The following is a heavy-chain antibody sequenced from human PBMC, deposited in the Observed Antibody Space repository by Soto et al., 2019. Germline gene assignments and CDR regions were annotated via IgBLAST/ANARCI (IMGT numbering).Heavy chain of an antibody. J-gene: IGHJ6*02. D-gene: IGHD6-13*01. CDR1: DGWIFSSNW. CDR2: IYHSGST. Sequence: SVKCAVSDGWIFSSNWWSLIRQPPGKRLEWIGEIYHSGSTNYNPSLKSRVTISVDKSKNHFSLTLSSVTAADTAVYYCARDGGIAAAGPYDPNYYYGMDVWGQGTTVTVSS. V-gene: IGHV4-4*02. CDR3: ARDGGIAAAGPYDPNYYYGMDV.